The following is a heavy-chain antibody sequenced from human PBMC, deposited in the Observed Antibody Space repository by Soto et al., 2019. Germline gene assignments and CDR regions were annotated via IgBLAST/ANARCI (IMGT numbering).Heavy chain of an antibody. V-gene: IGHV4-4*07. Sequence: PSETLSLTCTVSGGSISSYYWSWIRQPAGNGLEWIGRIYTSGSTNYNPSLKSRVTMSVDTSKNQFSLKLSSVTAADTAVYYCARDRGRYCSSNGCWNFDHWGHGTLVTVSS. D-gene: IGHD2-2*01. J-gene: IGHJ4*01. CDR2: IYTSGST. CDR3: ARDRGRYCSSNGCWNFDH. CDR1: GGSISSYY.